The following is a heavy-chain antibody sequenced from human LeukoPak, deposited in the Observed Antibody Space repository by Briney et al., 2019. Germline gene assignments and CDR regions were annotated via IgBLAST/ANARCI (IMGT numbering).Heavy chain of an antibody. CDR2: ISAYNGDT. V-gene: IGHV1-18*01. CDR3: ARQKGYCSGGICYPDIYFNFDY. D-gene: IGHD2-15*01. CDR1: GFTFTSYG. Sequence: ASVKVSCKASGFTFTSYGISWVRQAPGQGLEWMGWISAYNGDTKYAQKLQGRVTVTTDRSTSTAYIELRSLRSDDTAVYYCARQKGYCSGGICYPDIYFNFDYWGQGTLVTVSS. J-gene: IGHJ4*02.